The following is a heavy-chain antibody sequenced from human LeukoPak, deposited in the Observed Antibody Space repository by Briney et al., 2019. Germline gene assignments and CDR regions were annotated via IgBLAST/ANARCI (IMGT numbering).Heavy chain of an antibody. J-gene: IGHJ6*03. D-gene: IGHD3-10*01. CDR3: ARNYGSGSYYLYPGYMDV. V-gene: IGHV3-66*01. CDR2: IYSGGST. Sequence: GGSLRLSCAASGFTVSSNYMSWVRQAPGKGLEWVSVIYSGGSTYYADSVKGRFTISRDNAKHTLYLQMNSLRAEDTAVYYCARNYGSGSYYLYPGYMDVWGKGTTVTISS. CDR1: GFTVSSNY.